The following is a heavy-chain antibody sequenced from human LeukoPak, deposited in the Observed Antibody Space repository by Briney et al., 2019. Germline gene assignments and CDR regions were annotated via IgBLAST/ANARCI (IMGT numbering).Heavy chain of an antibody. J-gene: IGHJ2*01. Sequence: GGSLRLSCAASGFTFSSYAMSWVRQAPGKGLEWVSAISGSGGSTYYTDSVKGRFTISRDNSKNTLYLQMNSLRAEDTAVYYCAKDRGYGVSYWYFDLWGRGTLVTVSS. CDR1: GFTFSSYA. V-gene: IGHV3-23*01. CDR3: AKDRGYGVSYWYFDL. D-gene: IGHD5-12*01. CDR2: ISGSGGST.